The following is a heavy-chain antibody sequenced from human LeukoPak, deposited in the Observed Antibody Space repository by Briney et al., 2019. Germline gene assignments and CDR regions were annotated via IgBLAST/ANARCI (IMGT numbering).Heavy chain of an antibody. CDR1: GFTFSSYS. D-gene: IGHD3-10*01. CDR3: ARDGITMVRGVGY. CDR2: ISSSSSYI. J-gene: IGHJ4*02. Sequence: PGGSLRLSCAASGFTFSSYSMNWVRQAPGKGLEWVSSISSSSSYIYYADSVKGRFTISRDNAKNSLYLQMNSLRAEDTAVYYCARDGITMVRGVGYWGQGTLVTVSS. V-gene: IGHV3-21*01.